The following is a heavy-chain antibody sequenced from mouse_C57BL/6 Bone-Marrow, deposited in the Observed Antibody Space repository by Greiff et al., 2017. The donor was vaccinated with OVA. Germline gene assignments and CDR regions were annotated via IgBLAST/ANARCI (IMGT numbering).Heavy chain of an antibody. V-gene: IGHV1-55*01. CDR3: ARGLPYGSSVDY. CDR2: IYPGSGST. J-gene: IGHJ2*01. CDR1: GYTFTSYW. Sequence: QVQLQQPGAELVKPGASVKMSCKASGYTFTSYWITWVKQRPGQGLEWIGDIYPGSGSTNYNEKFKSKATLTVDTSSSTAYMQLSSLTSEDSVVYYCARGLPYGSSVDYWGQGTTLTVSS. D-gene: IGHD1-1*01.